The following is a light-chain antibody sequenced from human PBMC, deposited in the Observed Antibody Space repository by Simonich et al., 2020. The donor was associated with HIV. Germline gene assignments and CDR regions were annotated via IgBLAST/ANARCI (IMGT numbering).Light chain of an antibody. CDR3: QQYNNWPRT. CDR1: QSVGSN. Sequence: EIVMTQSPATLSVSPGERATLSGRASQSVGSNLAWYQQKPGQAPRLLIYGASTRATDIPARFSASGSGTEFTLTISSMQSEDFAVYYCQQYNNWPRTFGQGTKVEIK. V-gene: IGKV3-15*01. J-gene: IGKJ1*01. CDR2: GAS.